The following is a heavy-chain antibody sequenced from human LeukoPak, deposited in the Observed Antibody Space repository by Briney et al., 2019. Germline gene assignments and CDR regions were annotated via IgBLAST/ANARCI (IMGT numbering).Heavy chain of an antibody. CDR1: GYTITSYY. V-gene: IGHV1-46*01. CDR2: INSSGGST. D-gene: IGHD3-3*02. Sequence: ASLKVSCKASGYTITSYYMCWVRQAPGQGLEWMGLINSSGGSTCYTQKIQGRVTTTRNTSTRTVYMELRRLSSEDTAVYYCASVLVFFVWGSYWGQGTLVTVSS. J-gene: IGHJ4*02. CDR3: ASVLVFFVWGSY.